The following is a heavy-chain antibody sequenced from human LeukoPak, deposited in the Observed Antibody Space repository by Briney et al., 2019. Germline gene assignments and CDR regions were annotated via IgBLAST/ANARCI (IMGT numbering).Heavy chain of an antibody. CDR2: IYYSGST. J-gene: IGHJ4*02. V-gene: IGHV4-31*03. D-gene: IGHD2-21*02. Sequence: SQTLSLTCTVSGGSVSSGGYYWSWIRQHPGKGLEGIGYIYYSGSTYYNPSLKSRVTISVDTSKNQFSLKLSSVTAADTAVYYCARERGGGDWKYYFDYWGQGTLVTVSS. CDR1: GGSVSSGGYY. CDR3: ARERGGGDWKYYFDY.